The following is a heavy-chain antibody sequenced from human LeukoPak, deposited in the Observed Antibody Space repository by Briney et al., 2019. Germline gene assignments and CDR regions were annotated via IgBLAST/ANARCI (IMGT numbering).Heavy chain of an antibody. J-gene: IGHJ6*03. CDR3: GKGYMDV. CDR2: IYSDGST. Sequence: GGSLRLSCAASGFTVRSTHMSWVRQAPGKGLEWASVIYSDGSTFHADSVKDRFTMSRDNSKNTLHLQMNSLKGDDTAVYYCGKGYMDVWGKGTTVTVSS. V-gene: IGHV3-66*01. CDR1: GFTVRSTH.